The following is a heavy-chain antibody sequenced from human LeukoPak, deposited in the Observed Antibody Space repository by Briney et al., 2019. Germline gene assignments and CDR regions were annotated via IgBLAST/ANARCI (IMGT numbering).Heavy chain of an antibody. CDR3: ARDNSDYIFDI. J-gene: IGHJ3*02. V-gene: IGHV3-30*03. CDR2: ISYDGGDK. D-gene: IGHD4-11*01. CDR1: GFTFDTYG. Sequence: GGSLRLSCAASGFTFDTYGMHWVRQAPGKGLEWVAIISYDGGDKYYTDSVKGRFTISRDNSKNTLSLQMSSLRDEDTAVYYCARDNSDYIFDIWGQGTMVTVSS.